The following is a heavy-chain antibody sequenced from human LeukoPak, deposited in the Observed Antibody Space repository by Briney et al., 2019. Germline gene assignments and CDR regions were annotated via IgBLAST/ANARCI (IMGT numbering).Heavy chain of an antibody. CDR3: ASRVGFDY. CDR1: GFTVSSNY. D-gene: IGHD5/OR15-5a*01. Sequence: GGSLRLSCAASGFTVSSNYMSWVRQAPGKGLEWVSVIYSGGSTYYADSVKGRFTISRDNAKNSLYLQMNGLRAEDTAVYYCASRVGFDYWGQGTLVTVSS. V-gene: IGHV3-66*01. CDR2: IYSGGST. J-gene: IGHJ4*02.